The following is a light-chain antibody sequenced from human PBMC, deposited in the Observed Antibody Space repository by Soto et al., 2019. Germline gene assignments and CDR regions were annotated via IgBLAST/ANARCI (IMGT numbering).Light chain of an antibody. CDR1: QSIRSH. CDR3: QQSFSSPLA. J-gene: IGKJ3*01. CDR2: AAS. Sequence: DIQMTQSPSSLSASVGDRVSITCRASQSIRSHLNWYQHKPGKAPKVLIYAASSLQGGVPSRVSGGRSGRDFTLTIKSLQPEDVAAYYCQQSFSSPLAIGPGTKVDVK. V-gene: IGKV1-39*01.